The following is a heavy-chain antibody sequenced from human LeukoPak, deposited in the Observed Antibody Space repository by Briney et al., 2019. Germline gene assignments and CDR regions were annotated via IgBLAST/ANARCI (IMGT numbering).Heavy chain of an antibody. D-gene: IGHD6-19*01. CDR1: GFTFNSYA. CDR2: IRGSGGGT. J-gene: IGHJ4*02. V-gene: IGHV3-23*01. Sequence: GGSLRLSCAASGFTFNSYAMSWVRQAPGKGLEWVSAIRGSGGGTYYADSVKGRFTISRDNSKNTLYLQMNSLRDEDTALYYCAKAGIGVVGYFDYWGQGTLVIVSS. CDR3: AKAGIGVVGYFDY.